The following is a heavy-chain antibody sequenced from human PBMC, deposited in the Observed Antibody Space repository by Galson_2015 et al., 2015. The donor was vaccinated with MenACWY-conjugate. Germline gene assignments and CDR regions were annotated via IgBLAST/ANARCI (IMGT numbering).Heavy chain of an antibody. D-gene: IGHD1-26*01. CDR3: ATRGAKYYYYMDV. CDR2: IKQDRSEK. Sequence: SLRLSCAASGFTFSSYWMSWVRQAPGKGLEWVANIKQDRSEKYYVDSVKGRFTISRDNAKNSLYLQMNSLRAEDTAVYYCATRGAKYYYYMDVWGKGTTVTVSS. V-gene: IGHV3-7*03. CDR1: GFTFSSYW. J-gene: IGHJ6*03.